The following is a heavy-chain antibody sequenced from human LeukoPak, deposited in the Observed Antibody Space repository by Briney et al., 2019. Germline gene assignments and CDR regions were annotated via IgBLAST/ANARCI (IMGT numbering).Heavy chain of an antibody. CDR2: INHSGNT. CDR3: ARTMITFGGVIAVFDY. D-gene: IGHD3-16*02. CDR1: GGSFSGYY. V-gene: IGHV4-34*01. Sequence: SETLSLTCAVYGGSFSGYYWSWIRQPPGKGLEWIGEINHSGNTNYNPSLKSRVTISVDTSKNQFSLKLSSVTAADTAVYYCARTMITFGGVIAVFDYWGQGTLVTVSS. J-gene: IGHJ4*02.